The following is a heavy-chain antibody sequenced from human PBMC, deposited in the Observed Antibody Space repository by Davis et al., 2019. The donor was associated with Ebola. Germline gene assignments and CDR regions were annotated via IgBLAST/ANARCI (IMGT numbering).Heavy chain of an antibody. CDR1: GGSVGSDY. D-gene: IGHD5-24*01. CDR3: VRGGDAYRTGY. CDR2: IPNGGRT. Sequence: SETLSLTCSVSGGSVGSDYWSWIRQSPGKGLEWIAFIPNGGRTIYNPPLRGRVTISIDTSKNQFSLEVRSVTAADTAFYYCVRGGDAYRTGYWGQGTLVTVSS. J-gene: IGHJ4*02. V-gene: IGHV4-59*02.